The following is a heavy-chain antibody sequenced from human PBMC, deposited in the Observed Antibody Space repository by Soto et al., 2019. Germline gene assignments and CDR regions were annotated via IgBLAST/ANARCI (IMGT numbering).Heavy chain of an antibody. CDR2: IYYSGST. D-gene: IGHD3-16*01. CDR3: ARPNYDYVWGSQDAFDI. Sequence: SETLSLTCTVSGGSISSYYWSWIRQPPGKGLEWIGYIYYSGSTNYNPSHKSRVTISVDTSKNQFSLKLSSVTAADTAVYYCARPNYDYVWGSQDAFDIWGQGTMVTVSS. J-gene: IGHJ3*02. CDR1: GGSISSYY. V-gene: IGHV4-59*08.